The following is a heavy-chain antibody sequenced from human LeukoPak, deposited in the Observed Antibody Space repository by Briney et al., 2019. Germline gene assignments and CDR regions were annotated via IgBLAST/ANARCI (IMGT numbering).Heavy chain of an antibody. CDR2: ISSSGSTI. Sequence: PWGSLRLSCAASGFTFSSYEMNWVRQAPGKGLEWVSYISSSGSTIYYADSVKGRFTISRDNSKNTLYLQMNSLRAEDTAVYYCAKALSTMVRGVNYYYGMDVWGKGTTVTVSS. V-gene: IGHV3-48*03. D-gene: IGHD3-10*01. J-gene: IGHJ6*04. CDR3: AKALSTMVRGVNYYYGMDV. CDR1: GFTFSSYE.